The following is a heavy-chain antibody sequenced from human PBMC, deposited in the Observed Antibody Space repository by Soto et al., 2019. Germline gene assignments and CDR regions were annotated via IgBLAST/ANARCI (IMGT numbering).Heavy chain of an antibody. CDR1: GGSLNDYY. V-gene: IGHV4-4*07. J-gene: IGHJ1*01. CDR3: ARERREEIHDLHDLAS. CDR2: IYTSGST. Sequence: SQALSLTCTVSGGSLNDYYWGLIRQPAGKGLEWIGRIYTSGSTDYNPSLKSRVTISIDTSKNQFYLKVTSMTAADTAVYYCARERREEIHDLHDLASWGEATLAT. D-gene: IGHD1-26*01.